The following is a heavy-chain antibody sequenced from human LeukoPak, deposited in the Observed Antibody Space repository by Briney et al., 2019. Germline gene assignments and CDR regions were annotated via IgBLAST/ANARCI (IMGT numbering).Heavy chain of an antibody. CDR2: IHTSGDT. CDR3: ARHAADYYYMDV. J-gene: IGHJ6*03. CDR1: GDSIRNYY. Sequence: SETLSLTCTVSGDSIRNYYWSWIRQPPGKGLEWIAFIHTSGDTNYNPSLKTRATISVDMSENQFSLRLGSVTAAGTAVYYCARHAADYYYMDVWGQGTTVTVSS. V-gene: IGHV4-4*09. D-gene: IGHD6-25*01.